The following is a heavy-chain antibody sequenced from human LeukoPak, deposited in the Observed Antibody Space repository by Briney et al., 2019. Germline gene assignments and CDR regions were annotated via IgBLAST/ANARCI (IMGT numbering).Heavy chain of an antibody. CDR1: GYTFTSYG. CDR3: ARDGARSVDTATNRFDY. J-gene: IGHJ4*02. Sequence: GASVKVSCKASGYTFTSYGINWVRQAPGQGLEWMGWISAYNGNTNYAQKLQDRVTITTDTSTSTAYMELSSLRSEDTAVYYCARDGARSVDTATNRFDYWGQGTLVTVSS. V-gene: IGHV1-18*01. D-gene: IGHD5-18*01. CDR2: ISAYNGNT.